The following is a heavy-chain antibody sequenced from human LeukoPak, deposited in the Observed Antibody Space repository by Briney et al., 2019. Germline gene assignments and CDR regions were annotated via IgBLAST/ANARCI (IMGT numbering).Heavy chain of an antibody. CDR2: ISYDGSNK. D-gene: IGHD6-13*01. J-gene: IGHJ4*02. Sequence: GGSLRLSCAAFGFTFSSYAMHWVRQAPGKGLEWVAVISYDGSNKYYADSVKGRFTISRDNSKNTLYLQMNSLRAEDTAVYYCAESGYSSSWYPNYWGQGTLVTVSS. CDR1: GFTFSSYA. CDR3: AESGYSSSWYPNY. V-gene: IGHV3-30-3*01.